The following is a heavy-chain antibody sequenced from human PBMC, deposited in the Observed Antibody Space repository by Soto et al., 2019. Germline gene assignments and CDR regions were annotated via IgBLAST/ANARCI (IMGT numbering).Heavy chain of an antibody. Sequence: GGSLRLSCAASGFPFSTYWMHWVRQAPGKGPVWVSRINNDGSTTRYADSVKGRFTISRDSAKNTLYLQMNSLRAEDTAVYYCASQGLYYYGLDVWGQGTTVTVS. CDR2: INNDGSTT. CDR1: GFPFSTYW. V-gene: IGHV3-74*01. J-gene: IGHJ6*02. CDR3: ASQGLYYYGLDV.